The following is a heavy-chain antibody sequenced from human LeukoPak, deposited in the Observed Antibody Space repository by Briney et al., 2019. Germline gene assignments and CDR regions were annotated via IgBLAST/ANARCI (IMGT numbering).Heavy chain of an antibody. CDR1: GGSISSGDYY. D-gene: IGHD3-9*01. CDR2: IYYSGST. V-gene: IGHV4-30-4*01. J-gene: IGHJ4*02. Sequence: SETLSLTCTVSGGSISSGDYYWSWIRQPPGKGLEWIGYIYYSGSTYYNPSLKSRVTISVDTSKNQFSLKLSSVTAADTAVYYCARGGKYYDILTRLPAAHYFDYWGQGTLVTVSS. CDR3: ARGGKYYDILTRLPAAHYFDY.